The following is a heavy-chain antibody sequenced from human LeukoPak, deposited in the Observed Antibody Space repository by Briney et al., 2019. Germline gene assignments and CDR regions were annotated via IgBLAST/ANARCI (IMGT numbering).Heavy chain of an antibody. CDR1: GFTFSSYA. Sequence: GALRLSCAASGFTFSSYAMSWVRQAPGKGLEWVSAISGSGGSTYYADSVKGRFTISRDNSKNTPYLQMNSLRAEDTAVYYCANSLKDGLWSHGHFYYYYGMDVWGQGTTVTVSS. CDR3: ANSLKDGLWSHGHFYYYYGMDV. J-gene: IGHJ6*02. CDR2: ISGSGGST. D-gene: IGHD5-18*01. V-gene: IGHV3-23*01.